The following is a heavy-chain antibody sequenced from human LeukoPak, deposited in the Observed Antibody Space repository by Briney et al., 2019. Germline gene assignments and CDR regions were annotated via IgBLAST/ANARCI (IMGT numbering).Heavy chain of an antibody. V-gene: IGHV3-30-3*01. CDR1: GFTFRGYA. J-gene: IGHJ4*02. CDR2: ISYDGSNK. CDR3: AAPGVPAATYYFDY. D-gene: IGHD2-2*01. Sequence: GGSLRLSCAASGFTFRGYALHWVRQAPGKGLEWVAVISYDGSNKYYADSVKGRFTISRDNSKSTVYLQMDSLRAEDTAVYYCAAPGVPAATYYFDYWGQGTLVTVSS.